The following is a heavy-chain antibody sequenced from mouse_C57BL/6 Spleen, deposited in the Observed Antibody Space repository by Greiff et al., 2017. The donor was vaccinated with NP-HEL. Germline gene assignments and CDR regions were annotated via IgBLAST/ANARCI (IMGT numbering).Heavy chain of an antibody. CDR2: IDPNSGGT. Sequence: VQLQQPGAELVKPGASVKLSCKASGYTFTSYWMHWVKQRPGRGLEWIGRIDPNSGGTKYNEKFKSKATLTVDKPSSTAYMKLSSRTSEDSAVYYCAMGGSYGWYFDVWGTGTTVTVSS. CDR1: GYTFTSYW. CDR3: AMGGSYGWYFDV. D-gene: IGHD1-1*02. V-gene: IGHV1-72*01. J-gene: IGHJ1*03.